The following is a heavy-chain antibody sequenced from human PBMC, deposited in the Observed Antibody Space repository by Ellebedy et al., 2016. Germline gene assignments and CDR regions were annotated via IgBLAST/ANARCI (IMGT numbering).Heavy chain of an antibody. J-gene: IGHJ6*02. Sequence: SGPTLVKPTQTLTLTCTFSGFSLNPSGMRVSWVRQPPGKALEWLARIDWDDDKFYSTSLKTRLTISKDSSKNQVVFTMTNMDPVDTATYYCARMSGYSYGWGYYAMDVWGQGTTVIVSS. CDR1: GFSLNPSGMR. CDR2: IDWDDDK. D-gene: IGHD5-12*01. CDR3: ARMSGYSYGWGYYAMDV. V-gene: IGHV2-70*04.